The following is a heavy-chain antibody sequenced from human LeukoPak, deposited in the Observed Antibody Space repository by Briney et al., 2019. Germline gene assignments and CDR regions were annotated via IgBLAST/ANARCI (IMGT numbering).Heavy chain of an antibody. V-gene: IGHV4-4*07. CDR2: IYTSGST. CDR3: ARARRDGYNSAFDI. J-gene: IGHJ3*02. CDR1: GGSIGSYY. Sequence: PSETLSLTCTVSGGSIGSYYWSWIRQPAGKGLEWIGRIYTSGSTNYNPSLKSRVTMSVDTSKNQFSLKLSSVTAADTAVYYCARARRDGYNSAFDIWGQGTMVTVSS. D-gene: IGHD5-24*01.